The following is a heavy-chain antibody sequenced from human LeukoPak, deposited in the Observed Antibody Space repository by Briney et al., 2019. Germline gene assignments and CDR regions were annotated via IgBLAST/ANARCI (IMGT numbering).Heavy chain of an antibody. J-gene: IGHJ6*03. Sequence: PSETLSLTCTVSGGSISSYYWSWIRQPPGKGLEWIGYIYYSGYTNYNPSLKSRVTISVDTSKNQFSLKLSSVTAADTAVYYCARRVGRYFGERAYYYNYMDVWDKGTTVTISS. CDR1: GGSISSYY. CDR2: IYYSGYT. CDR3: ARRVGRYFGERAYYYNYMDV. V-gene: IGHV4-59*12. D-gene: IGHD3-10*01.